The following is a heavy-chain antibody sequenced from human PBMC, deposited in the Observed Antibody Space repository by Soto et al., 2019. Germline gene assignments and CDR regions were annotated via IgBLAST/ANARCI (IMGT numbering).Heavy chain of an antibody. CDR1: RVTVRDFA. CDR3: ARDSCLPDLGRWIHAFHI. Sequence: GVSLRLSCVASRVTVRDFAMSWVRQSPGRGMEWVSTIGALVSTAFYADSVRGRFTISRDNSTNILYLQMNSLRAEATAGYYCARDSCLPDLGRWIHAFHILYQGPM. D-gene: IGHD5-18*01. V-gene: IGHV3-23*01. J-gene: IGHJ3*02. CDR2: IGALVSTA.